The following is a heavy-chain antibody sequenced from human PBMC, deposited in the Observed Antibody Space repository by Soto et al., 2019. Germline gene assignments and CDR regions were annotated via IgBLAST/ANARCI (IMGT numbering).Heavy chain of an antibody. V-gene: IGHV3-23*01. CDR1: GFTFSSYA. CDR3: ARSRGYYDSSGYYIYYYYGMDV. J-gene: IGHJ6*02. Sequence: GGSLRLSCAASGFTFSSYAMSWIRQAPGKGLEWVSAISGSGGSTYYADSVKGRFTISRDNSKNTLYLQMNSLRAEDTAVYYCARSRGYYDSSGYYIYYYYGMDVWGQGTTVTVSS. D-gene: IGHD3-22*01. CDR2: ISGSGGST.